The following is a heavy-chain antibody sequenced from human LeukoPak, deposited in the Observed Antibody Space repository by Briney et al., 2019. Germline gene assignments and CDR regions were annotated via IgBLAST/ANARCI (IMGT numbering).Heavy chain of an antibody. D-gene: IGHD1-1*01. CDR2: ISYAGNNK. CDR1: GFTFSTYG. V-gene: IGHV3-30*18. Sequence: PGGSLRLSCAASGFTFSTYGMHWVRQAPGKGLEWVAVISYAGNNKYYADSVKGRFTISRDNSKNTLFLQMNSLRPEDTAVYYCAKVQLERRELLPNFDYWGQGTLVTVSS. CDR3: AKVQLERRELLPNFDY. J-gene: IGHJ4*02.